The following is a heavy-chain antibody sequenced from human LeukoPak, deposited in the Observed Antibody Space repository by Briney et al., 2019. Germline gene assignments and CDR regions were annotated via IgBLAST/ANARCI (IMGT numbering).Heavy chain of an antibody. V-gene: IGHV3-7*03. J-gene: IGHJ4*02. CDR3: VGCSGGSCSDFDY. D-gene: IGHD2-15*01. CDR1: GFTFDNAW. Sequence: GGSLRLSCATSGFTFDNAWMTWLRQAPGKGLEWVANIKQDGSETYYVDSVRGRFTISRDNAKNSMYLEMNRLRAEDTAVYYCVGCSGGSCSDFDYWGRGTLVTVSS. CDR2: IKQDGSET.